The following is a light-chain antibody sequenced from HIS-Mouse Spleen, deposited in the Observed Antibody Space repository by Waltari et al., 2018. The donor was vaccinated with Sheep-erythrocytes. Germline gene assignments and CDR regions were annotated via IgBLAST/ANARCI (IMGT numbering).Light chain of an antibody. CDR2: EGS. CDR1: SSDVGSYNL. V-gene: IGLV2-23*01. CDR3: CSYAGSSTPWV. Sequence: PGQSITISCTGTSSDVGSYNLVSWYQQHPGKAPKLMIYEGSKRPPGVSYRFSGSKSGNTASLPISGLQAEDEADYYCCSYAGSSTPWVFGGGTKLTVL. J-gene: IGLJ3*02.